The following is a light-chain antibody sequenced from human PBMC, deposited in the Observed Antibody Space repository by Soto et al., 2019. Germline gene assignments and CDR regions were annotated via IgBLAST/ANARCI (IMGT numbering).Light chain of an antibody. CDR1: QSVSSSY. CDR2: AAS. V-gene: IGKV3-20*01. CDR3: QQYGSSPWT. J-gene: IGKJ1*01. Sequence: EIVLTQSPGTLSLSPGEGATLSCRTSQSVSSSYLVWHQQKPGQPPRLVIYAASRRATGIPDRFSGSGAGTDFTLTISRLEPEDFAVYYCQQYGSSPWTFGQGTKVDIK.